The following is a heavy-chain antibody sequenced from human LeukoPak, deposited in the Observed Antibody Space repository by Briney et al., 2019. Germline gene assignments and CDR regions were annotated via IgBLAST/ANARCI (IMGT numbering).Heavy chain of an antibody. D-gene: IGHD5-12*01. Sequence: PGGSLRLSCTASGFTFSGYAMAWVRQAPGKGLEWVSGITGSGDTMYYADSVKGRFTISRDNAKNTSYLQMSSLRVEDTAVYSCARILVASTHYWGQGSLVTVSS. CDR3: ARILVASTHY. V-gene: IGHV3-23*01. J-gene: IGHJ4*02. CDR1: GFTFSGYA. CDR2: ITGSGDTM.